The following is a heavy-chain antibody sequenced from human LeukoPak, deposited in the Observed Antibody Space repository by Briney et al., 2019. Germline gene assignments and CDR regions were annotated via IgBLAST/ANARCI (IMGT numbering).Heavy chain of an antibody. CDR3: AREAQSYCSSTSCYTGRYYYYYYMDV. Sequence: GGSLRLSCAASGFTFSSYSMNWVRQAPGKGLEWVSSISSSSSYIYYADSVKGRFTISRDNAKNSLYLQMNSLRAEDTAVYYCAREAQSYCSSTSCYTGRYYYYYYMDVWGKGTTVTVSS. CDR2: ISSSSSYI. D-gene: IGHD2-2*02. CDR1: GFTFSSYS. V-gene: IGHV3-21*01. J-gene: IGHJ6*03.